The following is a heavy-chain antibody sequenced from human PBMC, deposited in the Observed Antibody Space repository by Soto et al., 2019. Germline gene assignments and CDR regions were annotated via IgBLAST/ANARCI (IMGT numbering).Heavy chain of an antibody. CDR2: LYYSGST. D-gene: IGHD4-17*01. CDR3: ARASDYGDYSWVVFDY. CDR1: GGSISSGDYY. J-gene: IGHJ4*02. Sequence: QVQLQESGPGLVQPSQTLSLTCTVSGGSISSGDYYWRWIRQPPGKGLEWIGYLYYSGSTYYNPSLKSRVTRSVDTSKNQFSRKLSSVTAADTAVDYCARASDYGDYSWVVFDYWGQGTLVTVSS. V-gene: IGHV4-30-4*01.